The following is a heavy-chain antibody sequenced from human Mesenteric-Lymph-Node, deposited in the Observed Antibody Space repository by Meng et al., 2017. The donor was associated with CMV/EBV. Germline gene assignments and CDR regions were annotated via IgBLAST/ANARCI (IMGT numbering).Heavy chain of an antibody. D-gene: IGHD1-1*01. CDR2: IYPGDSNT. V-gene: IGHV5-51*01. CDR3: AGLRCLTNCNFYYYYGMDV. J-gene: IGHJ6*02. Sequence: GESLKISCKGSGYIFTTYWIGWVRQMPGKGLEWMAIIYPGDSNTKYSPSFQGQITISADKSTSTAYLQWTTLKASDTAVYYCAGLRCLTNCNFYYYYGMDVWGQGTTVTVSS. CDR1: GYIFTTYW.